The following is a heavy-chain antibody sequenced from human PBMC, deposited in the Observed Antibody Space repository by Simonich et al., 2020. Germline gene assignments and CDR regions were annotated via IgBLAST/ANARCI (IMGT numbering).Heavy chain of an antibody. D-gene: IGHD6-6*01. CDR1: GYTFTGYY. J-gene: IGHJ6*03. CDR2: INPKTGGT. CDR3: ARDRAARYYYYYYMDV. Sequence: QVQLVQSGAEVKKPGASVKVSCKASGYTFTGYYLPWVRQAPGQGLVWMGWINPKTGGTNDEQKFQRRATMTRETSISKAYIELSRLISDDTAVYYCARDRAARYYYYYYMDVWGKGTTVTVSS. V-gene: IGHV1-2*02.